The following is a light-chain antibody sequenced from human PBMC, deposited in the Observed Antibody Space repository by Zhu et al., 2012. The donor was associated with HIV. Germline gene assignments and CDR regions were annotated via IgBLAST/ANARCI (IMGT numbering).Light chain of an antibody. CDR1: QSVSSY. J-gene: IGKJ5*01. V-gene: IGKV3-20*01. Sequence: IVLTQSPATLSLSPGERATLSCRASQSVSSYLAWYQQKPGQAPRLLIYGASSRATGIPDRFSGSGSGTDFTLTISSLEPEDFAVYYCQHYGSSPPITFGQGTRLEIK. CDR3: QHYGSSPPIT. CDR2: GAS.